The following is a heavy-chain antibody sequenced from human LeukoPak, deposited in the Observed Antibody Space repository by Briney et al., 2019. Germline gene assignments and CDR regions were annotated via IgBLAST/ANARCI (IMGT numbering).Heavy chain of an antibody. CDR3: AIIPRAAVGPSARSPFHY. V-gene: IGHV3-30-3*01. Sequence: GGSLRLSCAASGFTFSSYAMHWVRQAPGKGLEWVAVISYDGSNKYYADSVKGRFTISRDNSKNTLYLQMNSLRAEDTAVYYCAIIPRAAVGPSARSPFHYWGQGALVTVSS. D-gene: IGHD6-13*01. CDR2: ISYDGSNK. CDR1: GFTFSSYA. J-gene: IGHJ4*02.